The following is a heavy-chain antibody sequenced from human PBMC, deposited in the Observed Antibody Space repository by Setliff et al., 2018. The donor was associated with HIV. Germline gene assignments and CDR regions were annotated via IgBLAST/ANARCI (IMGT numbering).Heavy chain of an antibody. J-gene: IGHJ4*02. CDR1: GFTFSSYA. D-gene: IGHD2-2*03. Sequence: GGSLRLSCAAPGFTFSSYAMSWVRQTPEKGLEWVSIITSGGSTYYADSAKGRFIISRDNSQNTLYLQMNSLRADDTAIYYCAKDRVGYCSSISCPGGFDYWGQGTLVTVSS. V-gene: IGHV3-23*01. CDR2: ITSGGST. CDR3: AKDRVGYCSSISCPGGFDY.